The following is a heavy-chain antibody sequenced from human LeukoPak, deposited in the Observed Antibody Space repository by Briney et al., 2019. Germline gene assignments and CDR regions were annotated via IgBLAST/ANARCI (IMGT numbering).Heavy chain of an antibody. Sequence: ASVKVSCKASGYTFTSYYMHWVRQAPGQGLEWMGIINPSGGSTSYAQKFQGRVTMTRDTSTSTVYMELSSLRSEDTAVYYCAREASEYSSGYDAFDIWGQGTMVTVSS. J-gene: IGHJ3*02. D-gene: IGHD6-19*01. CDR1: GYTFTSYY. CDR2: INPSGGST. CDR3: AREASEYSSGYDAFDI. V-gene: IGHV1-46*01.